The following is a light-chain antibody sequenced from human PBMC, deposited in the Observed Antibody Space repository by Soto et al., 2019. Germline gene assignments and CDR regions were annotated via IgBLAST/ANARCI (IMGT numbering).Light chain of an antibody. CDR2: SNN. J-gene: IGLJ1*01. CDR1: SSNIGTNN. CDR3: AAWDDTLNGL. Sequence: QPVLTQPPSASGTPGQRVTISCSGSSSNIGTNNVNWYQQLPGAAPKLLIYSNNHRPSGVPDRFSGSKSGTSASLAISGLQSEDEADYYCAAWDDTLNGLFGTGTKLTVL. V-gene: IGLV1-44*01.